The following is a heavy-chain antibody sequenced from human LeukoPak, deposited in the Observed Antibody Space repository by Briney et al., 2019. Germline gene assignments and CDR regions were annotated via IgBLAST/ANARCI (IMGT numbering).Heavy chain of an antibody. Sequence: GAPVKVSCKASGYTFTSYYMHWVRQAPGQGLEWMGIINPNNGNTNYAQKFQGRVTMTRDTSTSTVYMELSSLKSEDTAVYYCTAEGDYWGQGTLVTVSS. V-gene: IGHV1-46*01. CDR3: TAEGDY. J-gene: IGHJ4*02. CDR2: INPNNGNT. CDR1: GYTFTSYY.